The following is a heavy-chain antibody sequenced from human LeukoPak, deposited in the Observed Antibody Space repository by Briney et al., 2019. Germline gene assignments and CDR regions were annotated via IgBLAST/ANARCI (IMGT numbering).Heavy chain of an antibody. V-gene: IGHV4-4*02. CDR2: IYHSGST. D-gene: IGHD6-19*01. CDR3: ARVRSGWYSGYYFDY. Sequence: SGTLSLTCAVSGGSISSSNWWSWVRQPPGKGLEWIGEIYHSGSTNYNPSFKSRVTISVDKSKNQFSLKLSSVTAADTAVYYCARVRSGWYSGYYFDYWGQGTLVTVSS. CDR1: GGSISSSNW. J-gene: IGHJ4*02.